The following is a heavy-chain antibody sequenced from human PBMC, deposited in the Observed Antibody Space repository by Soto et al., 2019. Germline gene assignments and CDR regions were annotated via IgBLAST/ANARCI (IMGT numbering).Heavy chain of an antibody. V-gene: IGHV4-61*01. CDR2: IYSTGST. J-gene: IGHJ4*02. D-gene: IGHD2-15*01. CDR1: GGSVSSGSYY. Sequence: SETLSLTCTVSGGSVSSGSYYWSWIRQPPGKGLEWIGYIYSTGSTSYNPSLNSRVTISADTSKNQFSLKLSSVTAADTAVYYCARDFSWRQFDYWGQGTLVTVSS. CDR3: ARDFSWRQFDY.